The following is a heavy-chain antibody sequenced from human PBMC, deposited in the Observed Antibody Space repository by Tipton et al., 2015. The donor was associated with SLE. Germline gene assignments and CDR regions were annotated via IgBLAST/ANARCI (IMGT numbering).Heavy chain of an antibody. CDR1: GLTFSDYY. Sequence: SLRLSCAATGLTFSDYYMSWIRQAPGKGREWVSYISTSGSTIYYADSVKGRFTISRENAKNSLYRQMKSLRADETAVYYCARAGGPPYYYYYMDVWGKGTTVSVSS. V-gene: IGHV3-11*01. CDR3: ARAGGPPYYYYYMDV. CDR2: ISTSGSTI. J-gene: IGHJ6*03. D-gene: IGHD2-8*02.